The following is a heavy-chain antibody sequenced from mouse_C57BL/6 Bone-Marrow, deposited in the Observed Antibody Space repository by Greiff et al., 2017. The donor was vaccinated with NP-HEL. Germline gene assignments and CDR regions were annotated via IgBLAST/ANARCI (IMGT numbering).Heavy chain of an antibody. J-gene: IGHJ2*01. CDR1: GFNIKDDY. D-gene: IGHD4-1*01. V-gene: IGHV14-4*01. Sequence: VQLQQSGAELVRPGASVKLSCTASGFNIKDDYMHWVKQRPEQGLEWIGWIDPENGDTEYASKFQGQATITADTSSNTAYLQLSSLTSEDTAVYYCTTTHWVYFDYWGQGTTLTVSS. CDR3: TTTHWVYFDY. CDR2: IDPENGDT.